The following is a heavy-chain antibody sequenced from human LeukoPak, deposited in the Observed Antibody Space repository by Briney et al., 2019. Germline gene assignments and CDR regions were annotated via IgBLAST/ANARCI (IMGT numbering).Heavy chain of an antibody. J-gene: IGHJ4*02. Sequence: GASVKVSCKASGGTFSSYAISWVRQAPGQGLEWMGRIIPIFGTANYAQKFQGRVTITTDESTSTAYMELSSLRSEDTAVYYCARDPLGYGSSGYYDYWGQGTLVTVSS. D-gene: IGHD3-22*01. CDR1: GGTFSSYA. V-gene: IGHV1-69*05. CDR2: IIPIFGTA. CDR3: ARDPLGYGSSGYYDY.